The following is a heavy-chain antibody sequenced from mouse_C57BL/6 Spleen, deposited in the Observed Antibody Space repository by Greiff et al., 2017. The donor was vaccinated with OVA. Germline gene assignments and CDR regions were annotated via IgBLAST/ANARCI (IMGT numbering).Heavy chain of an antibody. CDR1: GYTFTDHT. CDR2: IYPRDGST. V-gene: IGHV1-78*01. CDR3: AREEGIYYYGSSPHYAMDY. Sequence: VQLQQSDAELVKPGASVKISCKVSGYTFTDHTIHWMKQRPEQGLEWIGYIYPRDGSTKYNEKFKGKATLTADKSSSTAYMQLNSLTSEDSAVYFCAREEGIYYYGSSPHYAMDYWGQGTSVTVSS. J-gene: IGHJ4*01. D-gene: IGHD1-1*01.